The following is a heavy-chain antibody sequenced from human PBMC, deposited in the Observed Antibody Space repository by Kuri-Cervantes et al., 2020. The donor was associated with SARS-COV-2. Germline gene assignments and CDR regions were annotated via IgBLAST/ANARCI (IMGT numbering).Heavy chain of an antibody. D-gene: IGHD2-21*01. CDR3: ARGGRRAGAYYFDL. CDR2: ISANGNT. J-gene: IGHJ4*02. Sequence: SETLSLTCSVTGGSISGYYWSWIRQSAAKELKWIGRISANGNTNYIPGLKSRVTMSVDTSQSQFYLRLNSVTAADTATYYCARGGRRAGAYYFDLWGPGILVTVSS. V-gene: IGHV4-4*07. CDR1: GGSISGYY.